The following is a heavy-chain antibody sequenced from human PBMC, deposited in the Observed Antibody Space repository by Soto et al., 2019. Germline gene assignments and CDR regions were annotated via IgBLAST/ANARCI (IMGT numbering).Heavy chain of an antibody. J-gene: IGHJ4*02. CDR1: GYSFTNYA. V-gene: IGHV5-51*01. D-gene: IGHD6-13*01. Sequence: PGESLKISCQASGYSFTNYAIAWVRQMPGKGLESMGIIYPGDSDTRYSPSFQGQVTISVDKSINTAYLQWSSLKASDTAMYYCARQGAQQLGAFDWWGQGALVTVSS. CDR3: ARQGAQQLGAFDW. CDR2: IYPGDSDT.